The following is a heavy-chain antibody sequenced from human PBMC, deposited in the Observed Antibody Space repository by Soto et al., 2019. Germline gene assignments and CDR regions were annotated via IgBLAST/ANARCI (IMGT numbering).Heavy chain of an antibody. CDR2: IYYSGST. J-gene: IGHJ4*02. D-gene: IGHD7-27*01. CDR1: GGSISSSSYY. CDR3: ARHLHWGGALDY. Sequence: QLQLQESGPGLVKPSETLSLTCTVSGGSISSSSYYWGWIRQPTGKGLEWIGSIYYSGSTYYNPSLKIRVTISVDTSKYQFFLKLSSVTAADTAVYYCARHLHWGGALDYWGQGTLVTVSS. V-gene: IGHV4-39*01.